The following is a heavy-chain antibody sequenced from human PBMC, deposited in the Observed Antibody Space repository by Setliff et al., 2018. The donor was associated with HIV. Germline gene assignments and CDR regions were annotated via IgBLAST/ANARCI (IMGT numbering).Heavy chain of an antibody. J-gene: IGHJ4*02. CDR3: ARDMQDNNSFGPNSNLGY. Sequence: ASVKVSCKASGYTFTNYGINWVRQAPGQRLEWMGWINTANANTKYSQKFQGRVTITRDTSASTAYMELSSLRSEDTAVYFCARDMQDNNSFGPNSNLGYWGQGTQVTVSS. D-gene: IGHD5-18*01. V-gene: IGHV1-3*04. CDR1: GYTFTNYG. CDR2: INTANANT.